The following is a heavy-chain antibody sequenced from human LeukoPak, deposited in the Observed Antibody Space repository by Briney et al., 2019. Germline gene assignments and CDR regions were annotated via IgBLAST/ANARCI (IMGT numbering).Heavy chain of an antibody. CDR2: IYYSGTT. Sequence: PSETLSLTCTVSGGSISSGDCYWSWIRQPPGKGLEWIGYIYYSGTTYYNSSLKSRVTISVDTSKNQFSLKLSSVIAADTAVYYCARTNYGSGSYYSFWGQGTLVTVSS. CDR1: GGSISSGDCY. D-gene: IGHD3-10*01. CDR3: ARTNYGSGSYYSF. J-gene: IGHJ4*02. V-gene: IGHV4-30-4*01.